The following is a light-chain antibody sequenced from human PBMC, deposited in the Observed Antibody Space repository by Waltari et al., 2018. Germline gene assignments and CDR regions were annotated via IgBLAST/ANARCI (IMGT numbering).Light chain of an antibody. V-gene: IGKV3-11*01. CDR2: DAS. CDR1: QSVSSY. CDR3: QQRGNWPRT. J-gene: IGKJ1*01. Sequence: EIVLTPSPATLSLSPGERATLSCRASQSVSSYLAWFQQKPGRAPRLLIYDASNRATGVPARFSGSGSGTDFTLTISSLEPEDFAVYYCQQRGNWPRTFGQGTKVEIK.